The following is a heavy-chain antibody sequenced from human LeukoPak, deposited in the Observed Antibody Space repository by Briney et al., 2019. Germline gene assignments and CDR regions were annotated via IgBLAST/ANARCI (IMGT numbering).Heavy chain of an antibody. CDR2: ISRSGATI. D-gene: IGHD6-13*01. CDR3: ARDHDIAALGSYFDY. V-gene: IGHV3-48*03. J-gene: IGHJ4*02. CDR1: GFTFSSYG. Sequence: GGSLRLSCAASGFTFSSYGMNWVRQAPGKGPEWISYISRSGATIYYADSVKGRFTISRDNAKNSLYLQMNSLRAEDTAVYYCARDHDIAALGSYFDYWGQGSLVTVSS.